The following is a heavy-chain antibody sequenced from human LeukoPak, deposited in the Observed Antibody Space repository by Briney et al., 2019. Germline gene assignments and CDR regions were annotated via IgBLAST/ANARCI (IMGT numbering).Heavy chain of an antibody. J-gene: IGHJ3*02. Sequence: SETLSLTCTVSGGSISSYYWSWIRQPPGKGLEWIGYIYYSGSTNYNPSLKSRVTISVDTSKNQFSLKLSSVTAADTAVYYCARGSYYYDSSGQDHDAFDIWGQGTMVTVSS. CDR2: IYYSGST. CDR3: ARGSYYYDSSGQDHDAFDI. V-gene: IGHV4-59*08. D-gene: IGHD3-22*01. CDR1: GGSISSYY.